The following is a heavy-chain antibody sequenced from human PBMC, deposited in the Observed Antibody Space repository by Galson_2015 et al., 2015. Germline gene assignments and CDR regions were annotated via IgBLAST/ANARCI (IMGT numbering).Heavy chain of an antibody. D-gene: IGHD3-10*01. CDR1: GFTFSSYW. J-gene: IGHJ4*02. V-gene: IGHV3-74*01. CDR3: AREYYYGSGSYPGNDY. Sequence: SLRLSCAASGFTFSSYWMHWVRQAPGKGLVWVSRINSDGSSTSYADSVKGRFTISRDNAKNTLYLQMNSLRAEDTAVYYCAREYYYGSGSYPGNDYWGQGTLVTVSS. CDR2: INSDGSST.